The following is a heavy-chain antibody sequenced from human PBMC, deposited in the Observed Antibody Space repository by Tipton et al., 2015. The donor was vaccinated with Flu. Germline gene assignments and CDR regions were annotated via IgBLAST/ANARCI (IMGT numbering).Heavy chain of an antibody. J-gene: IGHJ4*02. Sequence: TLSLTCTVSGDSMRSYYWSWIRQPAGKGLEWIGRMYTSGSTNYNPSLKSRVTMSVDTSKNQFSLNLTSVTAADTAVYYCARSGSKGSSPDYWGQGTLVTVSS. CDR2: MYTSGST. CDR1: GDSMRSYY. D-gene: IGHD6-13*01. CDR3: ARSGSKGSSPDY. V-gene: IGHV4-4*07.